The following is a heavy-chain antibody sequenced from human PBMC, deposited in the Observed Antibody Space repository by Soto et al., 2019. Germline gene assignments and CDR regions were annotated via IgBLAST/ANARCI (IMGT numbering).Heavy chain of an antibody. CDR3: ARLPTVDHDAGDI. CDR1: GGSISSSSYF. J-gene: IGHJ3*02. V-gene: IGHV4-30-4*08. D-gene: IGHD2-21*01. Sequence: SETLSLTCSVSGGSISSSSYFWGWIRQPPGKGLEWIGYIYYSGSTYYNPSLKSRVTISVDTSKNQFSLKLSSVTAADTAVDFCARLPTVDHDAGDIWGQGTMVTVSS. CDR2: IYYSGST.